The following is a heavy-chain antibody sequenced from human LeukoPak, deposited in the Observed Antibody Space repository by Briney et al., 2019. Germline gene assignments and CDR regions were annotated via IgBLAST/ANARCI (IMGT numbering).Heavy chain of an antibody. CDR1: GFTFSSYA. CDR2: ISGSGGST. CDR3: ARDQASSWYSRKSFDY. V-gene: IGHV3-23*01. J-gene: IGHJ4*02. Sequence: GGSLRLSCAASGFTFSSYAMSWVRQAPGKGLEWVSAISGSGGSTYYADSVKGRFTISRDNSKNTLYLQMNSLRAEDTAVYYCARDQASSWYSRKSFDYWGQGTLVTVSS. D-gene: IGHD6-13*01.